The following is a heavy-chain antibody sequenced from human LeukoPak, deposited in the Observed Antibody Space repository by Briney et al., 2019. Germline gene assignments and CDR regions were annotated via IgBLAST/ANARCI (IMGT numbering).Heavy chain of an antibody. V-gene: IGHV1-69*05. CDR1: GGTFSSYA. CDR3: ARDVLRSTGGFDP. J-gene: IGHJ5*02. D-gene: IGHD3-10*01. Sequence: ASVKVSCKASGGTFSSYAISWVRQAPGQGLEWMGGIIPIFGTANYAQKFQGRVTITTDESTSTAYMELSSLRSEDTAVYYCARDVLRSTGGFDPWGQGTLVTVSS. CDR2: IIPIFGTA.